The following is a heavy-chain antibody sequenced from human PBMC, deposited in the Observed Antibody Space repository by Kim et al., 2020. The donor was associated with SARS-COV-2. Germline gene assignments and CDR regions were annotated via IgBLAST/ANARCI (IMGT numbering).Heavy chain of an antibody. CDR1: GFTFTGHA. D-gene: IGHD2-2*03. CDR3: MKGGWGWIWDH. J-gene: IGHJ4*02. CDR2: IDGSDGTT. V-gene: IGHV3-23*01. Sequence: GGSLRLSCTTSGFTFTGHAMSWVRQAPGKGLEWVSSIDGSDGTTYYVDSVKGRCTISRDDSKNTLYLQMNNLRVDDMAVYYCMKGGWGWIWDHWGQGTLV.